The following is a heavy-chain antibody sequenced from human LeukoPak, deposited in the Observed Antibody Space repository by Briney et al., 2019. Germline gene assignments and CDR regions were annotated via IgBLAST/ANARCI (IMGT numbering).Heavy chain of an antibody. V-gene: IGHV3-48*03. Sequence: GGSLRLSCAASGFTFSTYTMSWVRQGPGKGLEWVSYISSSGGTMYYADSVKGRFTISRDNAKNSLYLHMSSLRVEDTALYYCARDRGSTMVRSFDIWGQGTMVTVSS. CDR1: GFTFSTYT. CDR3: ARDRGSTMVRSFDI. CDR2: ISSSGGTM. D-gene: IGHD4/OR15-4a*01. J-gene: IGHJ3*02.